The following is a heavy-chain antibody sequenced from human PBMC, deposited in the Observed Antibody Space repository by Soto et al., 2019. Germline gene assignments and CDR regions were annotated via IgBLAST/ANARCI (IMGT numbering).Heavy chain of an antibody. CDR3: ARGPPPLPY. J-gene: IGHJ4*02. CDR2: VFYDGYT. CDR1: GGSFSGYY. Sequence: PSETLSLTCAVYGGSFSGYYWTWIRQPPGKRLEWIGSVFYDGYTLYTPSLRSRVTISVDTSKNQFSLKLRSVTAADTATYYCARGPPPLPYRGQGSLVTVSS. V-gene: IGHV4-34*01.